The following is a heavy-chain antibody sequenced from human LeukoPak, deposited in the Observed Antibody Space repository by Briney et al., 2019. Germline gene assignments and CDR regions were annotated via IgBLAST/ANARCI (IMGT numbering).Heavy chain of an antibody. CDR2: ISSSSSYI. J-gene: IGHJ4*02. CDR3: ARSGRLRKRFFDY. CDR1: GFTFSSYS. D-gene: IGHD3-3*01. Sequence: PGGSLRLSCAASGFTFSSYSMNWVRQAPGKGLEWVSSISSSSSYIYYADSVKGRFTISRDNAKNSLYLQMNSLRAEDTAVYYCARSGRLRKRFFDYWGRGTLVTVSS. V-gene: IGHV3-21*01.